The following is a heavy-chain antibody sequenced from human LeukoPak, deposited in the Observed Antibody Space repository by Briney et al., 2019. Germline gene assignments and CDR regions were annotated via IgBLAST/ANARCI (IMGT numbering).Heavy chain of an antibody. CDR1: GFTFSSYS. J-gene: IGHJ6*02. CDR3: ARGLYYYGMDV. V-gene: IGHV3-66*01. CDR2: IYSGGST. Sequence: GGSLRLSCAASGFTFSSYSMNWVRQAPGKGLEWVSVIYSGGSTYYADSVKGRFTISRDNSKNTLYLQMNSLRAEDTAVYYCARGLYYYGMDVWGQGTTVTVSS.